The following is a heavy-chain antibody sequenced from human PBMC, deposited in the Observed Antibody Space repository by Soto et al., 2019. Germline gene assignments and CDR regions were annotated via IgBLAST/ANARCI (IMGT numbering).Heavy chain of an antibody. D-gene: IGHD2-15*01. CDR3: ARGNGGNQYYYYYYGMDV. Sequence: QLQLQESGPGLVKPSETLSLTCTVSGGSISSSSYYWGWIRQPPGKGLEWIGSIYYSGSTYYNPSLKSRVTISVDTSKNQFSLKLSSVTAADTAVYYCARGNGGNQYYYYYYGMDVWGQGTTVTVSS. V-gene: IGHV4-39*01. CDR1: GGSISSSSYY. CDR2: IYYSGST. J-gene: IGHJ6*02.